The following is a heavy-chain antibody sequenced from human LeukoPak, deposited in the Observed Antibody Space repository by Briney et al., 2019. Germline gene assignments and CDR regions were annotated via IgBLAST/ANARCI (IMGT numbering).Heavy chain of an antibody. CDR1: GGSISSYY. V-gene: IGHV4-59*01. Sequence: PSETLSLTCTVSGGSISSYYWSWIRQPPGKGLEWIGHIYYSGSTNYNPSLKSRVTISVDTSKNQFSLKLSSVTAADTAVYYCARDRRDGYNWGYYYYGMDVWGQGTTVTVSS. CDR3: ARDRRDGYNWGYYYYGMDV. D-gene: IGHD5-24*01. J-gene: IGHJ6*02. CDR2: IYYSGST.